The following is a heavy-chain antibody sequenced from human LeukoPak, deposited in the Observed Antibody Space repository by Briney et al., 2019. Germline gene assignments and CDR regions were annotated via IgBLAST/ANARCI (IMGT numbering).Heavy chain of an antibody. J-gene: IGHJ4*02. V-gene: IGHV3-66*01. CDR3: ARGRTYYYGSSGSLGY. CDR1: GFTVSSNY. D-gene: IGHD3-22*01. Sequence: PGGSLRLSCAASGFTVSSNYMSWVRQAPGKGLEWVSIIYSGGRTFYAESVKGRFTISRDNSKNTLYLKMNRLRAEDTALYYCARGRTYYYGSSGSLGYWGQGTLVTVSS. CDR2: IYSGGRT.